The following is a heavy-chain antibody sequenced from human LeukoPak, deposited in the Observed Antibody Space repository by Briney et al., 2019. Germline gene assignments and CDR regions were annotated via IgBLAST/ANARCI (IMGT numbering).Heavy chain of an antibody. CDR3: ARREWGSYGFDY. CDR2: MYYSGST. CDR1: GGSISGNS. D-gene: IGHD3-16*01. Sequence: SETLSLTCTVSGGSISGNSWGWIRQPPGKGLEWIGYMYYSGSTNYDPSLKSRVTISVDTSKNQFSLKLSSVTAADTAVYYCARREWGSYGFDYWGQGTLVTVSS. V-gene: IGHV4-59*08. J-gene: IGHJ4*02.